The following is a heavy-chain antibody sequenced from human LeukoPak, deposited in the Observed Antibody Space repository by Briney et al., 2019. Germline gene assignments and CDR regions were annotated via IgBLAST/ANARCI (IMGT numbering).Heavy chain of an antibody. CDR3: ARGGYYGSGNDFRFDP. J-gene: IGHJ5*02. CDR2: IHYAGST. Sequence: SETLSLTCTVSGGSISSYYWSWIRQSPGKGLECIGYIHYAGSTNYNPSLKSRVTISVETSKNQFSLKLKSVTAADTAVYYCARGGYYGSGNDFRFDPWGQGTLVTVSS. V-gene: IGHV4-59*01. CDR1: GGSISSYY. D-gene: IGHD3-10*01.